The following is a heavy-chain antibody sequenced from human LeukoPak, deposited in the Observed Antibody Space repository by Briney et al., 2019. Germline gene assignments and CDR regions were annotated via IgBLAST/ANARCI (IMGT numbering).Heavy chain of an antibody. J-gene: IGHJ4*02. D-gene: IGHD3-10*01. Sequence: PGGSLRLSCAASGFTFSSYGMHWVRQAPGKGLEWVAFIRYDGSNKYYADSVKGRFTISRDNSKNTLYLQMNSLRAEDTAVYYCTRSYYYGPGTYYDYYFDYWGQGTLVTVSS. CDR1: GFTFSSYG. CDR3: TRSYYYGPGTYYDYYFDY. CDR2: IRYDGSNK. V-gene: IGHV3-30*02.